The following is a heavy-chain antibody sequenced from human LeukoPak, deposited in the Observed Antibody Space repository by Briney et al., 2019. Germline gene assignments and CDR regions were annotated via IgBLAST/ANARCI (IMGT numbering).Heavy chain of an antibody. CDR3: ARDHPSIAVAGTDVY. V-gene: IGHV4-4*07. CDR1: GGSISSYY. D-gene: IGHD6-19*01. J-gene: IGHJ4*02. Sequence: PSETLSLTCTVSGGSISSYYWSWIRQPAGKGLEWIGRIYTSGSTNYNPSLKSRVTMSVDTSKNQFSLKLSSVTAADTAVYYCARDHPSIAVAGTDVYWGQGTLVTVSS. CDR2: IYTSGST.